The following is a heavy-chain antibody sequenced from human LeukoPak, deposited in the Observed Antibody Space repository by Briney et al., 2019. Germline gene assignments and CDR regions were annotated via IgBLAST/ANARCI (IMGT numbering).Heavy chain of an antibody. J-gene: IGHJ4*02. CDR1: EFTFSNHA. Sequence: SGGSLRLSCAAFEFTFSNHAMSWIRQAPGKGLEWVSATSGSGTITYYADSVKGRFTISRDNSKNTLYLQMNSLRAEDTAVYYCAKSSGKIFGVVYSWFPDYWGQGTLVTVSS. CDR2: TSGSGTIT. V-gene: IGHV3-23*01. CDR3: AKSSGKIFGVVYSWFPDY. D-gene: IGHD3-3*01.